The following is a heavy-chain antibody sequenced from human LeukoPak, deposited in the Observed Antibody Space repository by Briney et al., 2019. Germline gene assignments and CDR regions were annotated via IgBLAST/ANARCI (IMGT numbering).Heavy chain of an antibody. CDR2: INPSGGST. V-gene: IGHV1-46*01. Sequence: GASVKVSCKASGYTFTSNYMHWVRQAPGQGLEWMGIINPSGGSTSYAQKFQGRVTMTRDTSTSTVYMELSSLRSEDTAVYYCARVEWELRYFDYWGQGTLVTVSS. D-gene: IGHD1-26*01. J-gene: IGHJ4*02. CDR3: ARVEWELRYFDY. CDR1: GYTFTSNY.